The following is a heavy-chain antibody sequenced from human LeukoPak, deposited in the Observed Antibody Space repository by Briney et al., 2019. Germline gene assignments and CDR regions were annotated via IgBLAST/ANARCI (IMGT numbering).Heavy chain of an antibody. V-gene: IGHV1-69*13. CDR2: IIPIFGTA. Sequence: GASVKVSCKASGGTFSSYAISWVRQAPGQGLEWMGGIIPIFGTANYAQKFQGRVTITADESTSTAYMELSSLRSEDTAVYYCARGFGELSGDDYYYYYMDVWGKGTTVTISS. CDR1: GGTFSSYA. CDR3: ARGFGELSGDDYYYYYMDV. D-gene: IGHD3-10*01. J-gene: IGHJ6*03.